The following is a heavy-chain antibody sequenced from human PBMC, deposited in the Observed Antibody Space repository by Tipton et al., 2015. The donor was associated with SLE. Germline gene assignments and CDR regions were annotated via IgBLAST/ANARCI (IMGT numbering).Heavy chain of an antibody. V-gene: IGHV3-23*01. CDR2: ISGGGGST. CDR3: AKDLQDSSSWLRYFDY. D-gene: IGHD6-13*01. J-gene: IGHJ4*02. CDR1: GFTFSSYA. Sequence: AVSGFTFSSYAMSWVRQAPGKGLEWVSGISGGGGSTYYADTVKGRFTISRDNSKNTLYLQMNSLRVEDTAVYYCAKDLQDSSSWLRYFDYWGQGTLVTVSS.